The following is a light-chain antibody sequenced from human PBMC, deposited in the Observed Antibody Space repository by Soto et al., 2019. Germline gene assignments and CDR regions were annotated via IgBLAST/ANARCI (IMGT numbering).Light chain of an antibody. CDR1: SSDVGSYER. CDR3: CSSVGGPNWV. J-gene: IGLJ3*02. Sequence: QPVLTQPASVSGSPGQSIAISCTGTSSDVGSYERVSWYQQHPGKAPTLMIYEVNKRPSGVSNRFSGSKSGNTASLTIPGLQAEDEADYYCCSSVGGPNWVFGGGTKLTVL. V-gene: IGLV2-23*02. CDR2: EVN.